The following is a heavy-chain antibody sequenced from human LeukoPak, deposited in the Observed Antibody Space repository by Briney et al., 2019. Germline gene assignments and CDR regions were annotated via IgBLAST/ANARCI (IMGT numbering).Heavy chain of an antibody. CDR1: GFTFSSYE. CDR3: ARDRKKYYYDSSGYYTAFDI. V-gene: IGHV3-48*03. CDR2: ISSGAKTI. D-gene: IGHD3-22*01. Sequence: GGSLRLSCSASGFTFSSYEMNWVRQAPGKGLEWVSSISSGAKTIYYADSVKGRFTISRDNAKNSLYLQMNSLRAEDTALYYCARDRKKYYYDSSGYYTAFDIWGQGTMVTVSS. J-gene: IGHJ3*02.